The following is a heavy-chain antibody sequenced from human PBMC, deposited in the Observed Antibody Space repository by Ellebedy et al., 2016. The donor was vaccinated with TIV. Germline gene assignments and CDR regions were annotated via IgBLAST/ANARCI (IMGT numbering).Heavy chain of an antibody. CDR3: ASAYSLDLYFDY. D-gene: IGHD2-15*01. Sequence: GESLKISCAASGFTFSSYAMSWVRQAPGKGLEWVSAISGSGGSTYYADSVKGRFTISRENSKNTLYLQMNSLRAEDTAVYYCASAYSLDLYFDYWGQGTLVTVSS. V-gene: IGHV3-23*01. CDR2: ISGSGGST. J-gene: IGHJ4*02. CDR1: GFTFSSYA.